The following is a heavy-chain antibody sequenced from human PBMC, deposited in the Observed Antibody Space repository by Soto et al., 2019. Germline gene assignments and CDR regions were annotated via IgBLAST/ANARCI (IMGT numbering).Heavy chain of an antibody. CDR3: AKDVNYDVLAGYYYY. CDR1: DFTLSSYG. J-gene: IGHJ4*02. Sequence: GGSLRLSCAASDFTLSSYGMTWVRQAPGKGLEWVSTIRGRGGTTYYADSVKGRFTISRDNAQNTLFLQMNRLRAEDTAVYYCAKDVNYDVLAGYYYYWGQGT. V-gene: IGHV3-23*01. D-gene: IGHD3-9*01. CDR2: IRGRGGTT.